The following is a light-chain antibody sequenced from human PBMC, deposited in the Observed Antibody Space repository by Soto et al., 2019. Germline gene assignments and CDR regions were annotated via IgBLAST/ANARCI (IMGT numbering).Light chain of an antibody. Sequence: DIQMTQSPSSLSASFGDRVSITRRASQNINTYLTWYQQKPGKAPRLLIYAASNLQDGVPSRFSGSGSGTDFTLTISSLQPEDFATYFCQQSYSTPSFGQGTRLEIK. J-gene: IGKJ5*01. CDR2: AAS. CDR3: QQSYSTPS. CDR1: QNINTY. V-gene: IGKV1-39*01.